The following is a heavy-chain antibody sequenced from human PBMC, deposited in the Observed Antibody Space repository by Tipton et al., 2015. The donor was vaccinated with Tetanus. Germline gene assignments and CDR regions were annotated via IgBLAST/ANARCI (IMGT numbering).Heavy chain of an antibody. CDR2: IWYDGSNK. J-gene: IGHJ4*02. Sequence: SLRLSCAASGFTFSSYGMHWVRQAPGKGLEWVAVIWYDGSNKYYADSAKGRFTISRDNSKNTLYLQMNSLRAEDTAVYYCARGTSRIVYYFDYWGQGTLVTVSS. CDR3: ARGTSRIVYYFDY. V-gene: IGHV3-33*01. CDR1: GFTFSSYG. D-gene: IGHD2-21*01.